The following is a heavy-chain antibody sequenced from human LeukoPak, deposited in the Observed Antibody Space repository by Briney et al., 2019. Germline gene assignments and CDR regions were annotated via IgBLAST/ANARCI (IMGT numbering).Heavy chain of an antibody. CDR3: AREFSGYDFDY. V-gene: IGHV4-34*01. CDR2: INHSGST. Sequence: SEXXXLTCAVYGGSFSGYYWSWIRQPPGKGLEWIGEINHSGSTNYNPSLKSRVTISVDTSKNQFSLKLSSVTAADTAVYYCAREFSGYDFDYWGQGTLVTVSS. CDR1: GGSFSGYY. J-gene: IGHJ4*02. D-gene: IGHD5-12*01.